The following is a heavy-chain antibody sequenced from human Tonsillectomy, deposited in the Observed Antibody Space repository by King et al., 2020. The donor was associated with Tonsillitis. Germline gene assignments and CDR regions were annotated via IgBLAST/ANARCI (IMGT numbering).Heavy chain of an antibody. CDR2: INHSGSI. D-gene: IGHD1-26*01. Sequence: VQLQQWGAGLLKPSETLSLTCAVYGGSFSGYYWSWIRQPPGKGLEWIGEINHSGSINYNPSLKSRVTISVDTSKNQFSLKLSSVTAADTAVYYCARESPGTRAFDIWGQGTMVTVSS. CDR1: GGSFSGYY. V-gene: IGHV4-34*01. CDR3: ARESPGTRAFDI. J-gene: IGHJ3*02.